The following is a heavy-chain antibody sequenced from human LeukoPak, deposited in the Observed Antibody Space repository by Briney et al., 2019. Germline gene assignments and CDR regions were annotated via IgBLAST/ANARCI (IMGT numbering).Heavy chain of an antibody. V-gene: IGHV1-46*01. Sequence: ASVKVSCTASGYTFTSYYMHWVRQAPGQGLEWMGIINPSGGSTSYAQKFQGRVTMTRDMSTSTVYMELSSLRSEDTAVYYCAREGCSSCGAFDIWGQGTMVTVSS. J-gene: IGHJ3*02. CDR1: GYTFTSYY. CDR2: INPSGGST. D-gene: IGHD6-13*01. CDR3: AREGCSSCGAFDI.